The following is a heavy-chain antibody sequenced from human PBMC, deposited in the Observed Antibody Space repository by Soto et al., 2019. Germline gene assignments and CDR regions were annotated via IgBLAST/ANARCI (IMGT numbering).Heavy chain of an antibody. CDR2: ISGNGGSA. D-gene: IGHD3-3*01. CDR3: AKDLEWLLGQFEL. CDR1: GFSFSNYG. J-gene: IGHJ4*02. Sequence: EVQLLESGGALIQPGGSLRLSCVASGFSFSNYGMSWVRQAPGQGLEWVSGISGNGGSAYYADPVEGRFTISRDNSKKTGYLQMESLRAEDAAVYYCAKDLEWLLGQFELWGQGTLVTVSS. V-gene: IGHV3-23*01.